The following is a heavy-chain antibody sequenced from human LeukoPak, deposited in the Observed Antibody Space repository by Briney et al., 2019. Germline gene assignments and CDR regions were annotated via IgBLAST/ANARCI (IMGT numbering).Heavy chain of an antibody. CDR3: AGYTTSRTKKYYFDY. J-gene: IGHJ4*02. Sequence: GGSLRLSCAASGFTFSSYAMHWVRQAPGKGLEWVAVISYDGNSKYYADSVKGRFTISRDNSKNTLFLQLNSLRAEDTAVYYCAGYTTSRTKKYYFDYWGQGTLVTVSS. CDR1: GFTFSSYA. D-gene: IGHD6-13*01. CDR2: ISYDGNSK. V-gene: IGHV3-30-3*01.